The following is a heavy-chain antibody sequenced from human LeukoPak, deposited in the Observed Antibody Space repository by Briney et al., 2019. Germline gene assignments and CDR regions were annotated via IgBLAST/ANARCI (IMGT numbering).Heavy chain of an antibody. CDR1: GFTFSSYS. V-gene: IGHV3-21*01. CDR2: VSTGSNYI. CDR3: ARRGYSYGIDGFDV. J-gene: IGHJ3*01. Sequence: GGSLRLSCTASGFTFSSYSLNWVRQAPGKGLEWVSSVSTGSNYIYYADSVKGRFTISRDNSMNTVYLQMNSLRPEDTAVYFCARRGYSYGIDGFDVWGRGTMLTVSS. D-gene: IGHD5-18*01.